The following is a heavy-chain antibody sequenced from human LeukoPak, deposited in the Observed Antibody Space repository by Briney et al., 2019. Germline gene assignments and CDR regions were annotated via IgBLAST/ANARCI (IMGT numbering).Heavy chain of an antibody. V-gene: IGHV1-2*02. CDR1: GYTFTGYY. Sequence: ASVTVSCKASGYTFTGYYMHWVRQAPGQGLEWMGWINPNSGGTNYAQKFQGRVTMTRDTSISTAYMELSRLRSDDTAVYYCARDRGYYGSGDNWFDPWGQGTLVTVSS. CDR3: ARDRGYYGSGDNWFDP. D-gene: IGHD3-10*01. CDR2: INPNSGGT. J-gene: IGHJ5*02.